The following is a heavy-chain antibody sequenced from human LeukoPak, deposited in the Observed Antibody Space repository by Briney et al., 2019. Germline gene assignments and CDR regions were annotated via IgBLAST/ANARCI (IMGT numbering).Heavy chain of an antibody. CDR3: ASSGSSSSAPFDY. CDR2: INHSGST. V-gene: IGHV4-34*01. D-gene: IGHD6-6*01. J-gene: IGHJ4*02. Sequence: PSETLSLTCAVYGGSFSGYYWSWIRQPPGKGLEWIGEINHSGSTNYNPSLKSRATISVDTSKNQFSLKLSSVTAADTVVYYCASSGSSSSAPFDYWGQGTLVTVSS. CDR1: GGSFSGYY.